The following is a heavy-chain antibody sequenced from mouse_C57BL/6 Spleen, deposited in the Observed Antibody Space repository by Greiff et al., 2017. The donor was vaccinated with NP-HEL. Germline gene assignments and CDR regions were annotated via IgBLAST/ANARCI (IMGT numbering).Heavy chain of an antibody. V-gene: IGHV1-26*01. D-gene: IGHD2-4*01. CDR1: GYTFTDYY. CDR2: INPNNGGT. CDR3: ARRGAYDYDACYY. J-gene: IGHJ2*01. Sequence: EVQLQQSGPELVKPGASVKISCKASGYTFTDYYMNWVKQSHGKSLEWIGDINPNNGGTSYNQKFKVKATLTVAKSSSTADMALRSLTSEDSAVYYCARRGAYDYDACYYWGQGTTLTVSA.